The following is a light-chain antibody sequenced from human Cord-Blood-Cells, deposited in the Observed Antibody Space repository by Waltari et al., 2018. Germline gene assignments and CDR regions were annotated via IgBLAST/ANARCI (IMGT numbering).Light chain of an antibody. CDR3: QQYNNWPPYT. V-gene: IGKV3-15*01. CDR1: QSVSSN. CDR2: GAS. J-gene: IGKJ2*01. Sequence: EIVMTQSPATLSVSPGERATLSCRASQSVSSNLAWYQQKPGQAPRLLICGASTRATGIPAWFSGSGSGTEFTLTISSLQSEDFAVYYCQQYNNWPPYTFGQGTKLEIK.